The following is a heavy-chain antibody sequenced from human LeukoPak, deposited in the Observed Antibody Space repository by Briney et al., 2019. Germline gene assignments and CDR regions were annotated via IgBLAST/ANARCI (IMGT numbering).Heavy chain of an antibody. J-gene: IGHJ4*02. CDR1: GFTFSSYW. Sequence: GGSLRLSCAASGFTFSSYWLSWVRQAPGKGLEWVANIKKDGREKYYVDSVKGRFTISRDNAKTSLYLQMTSRRAVDTAVYYCARDLSGVTGYTYGRGIDYWGQGTLVTVSS. CDR2: IKKDGREK. CDR3: ARDLSGVTGYTYGRGIDY. D-gene: IGHD5-18*01. V-gene: IGHV3-7*01.